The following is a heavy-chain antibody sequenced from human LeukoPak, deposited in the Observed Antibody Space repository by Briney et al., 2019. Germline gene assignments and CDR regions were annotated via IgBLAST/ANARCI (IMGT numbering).Heavy chain of an antibody. CDR2: MNRDGGSI. Sequence: GGSLRLSCAVSGFTFSDYWMHWVRQAPGKGLVWVSRMNRDGGSITYADSVKGRLTISRDNAKNTLYLQMNSLRAEDTAVYYCARDGKVGAYKSGNDYWGQGILVTVSS. CDR1: GFTFSDYW. V-gene: IGHV3-74*01. D-gene: IGHD1-26*01. J-gene: IGHJ4*02. CDR3: ARDGKVGAYKSGNDY.